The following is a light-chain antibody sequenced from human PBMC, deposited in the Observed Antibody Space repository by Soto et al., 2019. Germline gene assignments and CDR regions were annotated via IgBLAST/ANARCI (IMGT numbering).Light chain of an antibody. CDR2: WAS. V-gene: IGKV4-1*01. CDR1: QSVLSSSNIKNT. J-gene: IGKJ4*01. Sequence: DIVMTQSPDSLAVSLGERATINCKSSQSVLSSSNIKNTLAWYQQKPGQPPKLLIYWASTRESGVPDRFSGSGSGTDFTLTISSLQAEDVAVYYCQQYYSTPLTFGGGTKVEIK. CDR3: QQYYSTPLT.